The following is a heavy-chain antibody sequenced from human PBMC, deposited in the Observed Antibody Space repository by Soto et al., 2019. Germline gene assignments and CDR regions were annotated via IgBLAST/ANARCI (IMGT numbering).Heavy chain of an antibody. CDR3: AKGHYYDRSGYPDALDI. J-gene: IGHJ3*02. CDR1: GFTFSSYG. D-gene: IGHD3-22*01. V-gene: IGHV3-30*18. CDR2: ISYDGSNK. Sequence: GGSLRLSCAASGFTFSSYGMHWVRQAPGQGLEWVAVISYDGSNKYYADSVKGRFTISRDNSKNTLYLQMNSLRAEDTAVYYCAKGHYYDRSGYPDALDIWGQGTMVTVSS.